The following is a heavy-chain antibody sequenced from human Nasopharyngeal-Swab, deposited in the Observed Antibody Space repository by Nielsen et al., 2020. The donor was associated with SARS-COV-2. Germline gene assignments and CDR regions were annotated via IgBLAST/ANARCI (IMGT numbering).Heavy chain of an antibody. CDR1: GYTFTRYY. D-gene: IGHD2-15*01. J-gene: IGHJ5*02. Sequence: ASVKVSCKASGYTFTRYYIHWVRQAPGQGLEWMGILNPDGGSARYSQNFQGRVTMTRDTSTSTVYMELSSLRSEDTAVYYCARGGDPREVVAATDCFDPWGQGTLVTASS. V-gene: IGHV1-46*01. CDR2: LNPDGGSA. CDR3: ARGGDPREVVAATDCFDP.